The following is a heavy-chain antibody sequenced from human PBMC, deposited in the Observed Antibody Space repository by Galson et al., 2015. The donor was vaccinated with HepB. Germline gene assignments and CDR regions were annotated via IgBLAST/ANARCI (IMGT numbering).Heavy chain of an antibody. CDR2: IWYDGSNT. Sequence: SLRLSCAASGFSFRTYGMHWVRQAPGQGLKWVAVIWYDGSNTFYADSVRGRFTISRDNSKNTLYLQMNSLTAAGSAVYYCARLSRGSGWYGGFDNWGQGTLVTVSS. J-gene: IGHJ4*02. CDR1: GFSFRTYG. CDR3: ARLSRGSGWYGGFDN. V-gene: IGHV3-33*01. D-gene: IGHD6-19*01.